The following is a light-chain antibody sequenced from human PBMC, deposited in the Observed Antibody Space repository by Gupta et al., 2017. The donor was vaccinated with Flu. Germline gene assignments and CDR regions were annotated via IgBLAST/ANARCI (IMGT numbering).Light chain of an antibody. J-gene: IGKJ2*01. CDR1: QTINSY. CDR3: QQHDQWPPNT. CDR2: DAS. V-gene: IGKV3-15*01. Sequence: TVMTPSPATLSLSPGDRATLSCRASQTINSYLAWYQQRPGQAPRLLIYDASTRATGVPARFSGSGCGREFTLTISSRQQEDFAVYYCQQHDQWPPNTFGQGTKLEIK.